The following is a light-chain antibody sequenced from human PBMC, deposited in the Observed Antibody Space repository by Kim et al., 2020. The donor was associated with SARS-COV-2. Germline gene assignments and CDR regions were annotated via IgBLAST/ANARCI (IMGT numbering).Light chain of an antibody. CDR2: NVS. J-gene: IGLJ3*02. Sequence: GQSITISCTGTNSDIGGYNYVSWYQQHPGKAPKRMIYNVSNRPSGVSNRFSGSKSGNTASLTISGLQAEDEADYYCSSYTTSSTRVFGGGTQLTVL. CDR1: NSDIGGYNY. V-gene: IGLV2-14*03. CDR3: SSYTTSSTRV.